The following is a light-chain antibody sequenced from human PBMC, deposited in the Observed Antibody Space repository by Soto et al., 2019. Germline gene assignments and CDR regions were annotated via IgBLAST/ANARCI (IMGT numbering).Light chain of an antibody. J-gene: IGLJ2*01. Sequence: QSALTQPRSVSGSPGQSVTISCTGTSSDVGGYNCVSWYQQHPGKAPKFMIYDVSQRPSGVPDRFSGSKSGNTASLTISGLQAEDEADYYSCSYAGSSTFGVFGGGTKLTVL. V-gene: IGLV2-11*01. CDR1: SSDVGGYNC. CDR2: DVS. CDR3: CSYAGSSTFGV.